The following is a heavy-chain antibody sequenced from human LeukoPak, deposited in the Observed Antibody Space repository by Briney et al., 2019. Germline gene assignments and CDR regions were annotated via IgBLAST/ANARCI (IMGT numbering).Heavy chain of an antibody. CDR3: XSDHSSGWPGSLDY. Sequence: GGSLRLSCAASGFPFSSYAMHWVRQAPGKGLEWVAVISYDGSNKYYADSVKGRFTISRDNSKNTLYLQMNSLRAEDTAVYYXXSDHSSGWPGSLDYWGQGTLVTVSS. CDR2: ISYDGSNK. D-gene: IGHD6-19*01. CDR1: GFPFSSYA. V-gene: IGHV3-30-3*01. J-gene: IGHJ4*02.